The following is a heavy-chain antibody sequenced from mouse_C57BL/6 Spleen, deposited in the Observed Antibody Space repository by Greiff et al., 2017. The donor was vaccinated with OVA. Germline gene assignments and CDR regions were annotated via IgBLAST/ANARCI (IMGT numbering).Heavy chain of an antibody. CDR1: GYSFTGYY. J-gene: IGHJ2*01. CDR2: INPSTGGT. CDR3: ARSEDFDY. V-gene: IGHV1-42*01. Sequence: VQLQQSGPELVKPGASVKISCKASGYSFTGYYMNWVKQSPEKSLEWIGEINPSTGGTTYNQKFKAKATLTVDKSSSTAYMQLKSLTSEDSAVYYCARSEDFDYWGQGTTLTVSS.